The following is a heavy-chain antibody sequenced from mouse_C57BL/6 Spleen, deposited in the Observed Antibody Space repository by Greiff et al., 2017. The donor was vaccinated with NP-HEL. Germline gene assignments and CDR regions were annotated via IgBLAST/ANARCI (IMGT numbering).Heavy chain of an antibody. D-gene: IGHD1-1*01. CDR3: ARRGDYYGHFDY. V-gene: IGHV5-12*01. J-gene: IGHJ2*01. Sequence: EVQRVESGGGLVQPGGSLKLSCAASGFTFSDYYMYWVRQTPEKRLEWVAYISNGGGSTYYPDTVKGRFTISRDNAKNTLYLQMSRLKSEDTAMYYCARRGDYYGHFDYWGQGTTLTVSS. CDR2: ISNGGGST. CDR1: GFTFSDYY.